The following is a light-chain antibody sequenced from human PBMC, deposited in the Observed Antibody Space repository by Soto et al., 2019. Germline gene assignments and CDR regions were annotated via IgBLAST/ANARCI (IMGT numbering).Light chain of an antibody. CDR3: QQYNKWPPST. CDR1: QSVNNN. V-gene: IGKV3-15*01. Sequence: EIVMTQSPATLSVSPGERASLSCRASQSVNNNLAWYQQKPGQSPRLLISGASTRATGVPARFSGSGSGTEFTLTISSLQSEDFAVYYCQQYNKWPPSTFGQGTKVDIK. CDR2: GAS. J-gene: IGKJ1*01.